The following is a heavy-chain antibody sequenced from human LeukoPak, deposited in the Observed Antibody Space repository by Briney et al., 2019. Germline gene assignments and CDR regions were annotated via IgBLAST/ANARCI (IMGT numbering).Heavy chain of an antibody. Sequence: PSETLSLTCAVYGGSFSGYYWSWIRQPPGKGLEWIGEIHHSGSTNYNPSLKSRVTISVDTSKNQFSLKLSSVTAADTAVYYCARSIGSSFERFDPWGQGTLVTVSS. CDR2: IHHSGST. CDR3: ARSIGSSFERFDP. D-gene: IGHD1-26*01. J-gene: IGHJ5*02. CDR1: GGSFSGYY. V-gene: IGHV4-34*01.